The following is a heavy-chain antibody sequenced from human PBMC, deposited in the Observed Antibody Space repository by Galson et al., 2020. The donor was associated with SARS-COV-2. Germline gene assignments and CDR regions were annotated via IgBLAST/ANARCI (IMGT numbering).Heavy chain of an antibody. Sequence: GQSLKISCPGSGFTFSSYGMHWVRQALGPGKGLEWVAVISYDESYQYYANSVKGRFTISRDNSENTLYLQMNSLRAEDTAVYYCAKDRNSGFDTSFDHWGQGALVSVSS. CDR1: GFTFSSYG. V-gene: IGHV3-30*18. CDR3: AKDRNSGFDTSFDH. CDR2: ISYDESYQ. D-gene: IGHD5-12*01. J-gene: IGHJ4*02.